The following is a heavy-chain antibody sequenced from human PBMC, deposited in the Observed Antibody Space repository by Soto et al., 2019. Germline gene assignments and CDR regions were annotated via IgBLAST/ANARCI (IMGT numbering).Heavy chain of an antibody. V-gene: IGHV4-59*01. D-gene: IGHD5-12*01. CDR3: TKDRATHRNY. J-gene: IGHJ4*02. CDR1: GGSISGYY. Sequence: SETLSLTCTVSGGSISGYYWSWIRQPPGKGLEWIGYMYNTGSTVYNPSFKSRVTISVDTSKSQLSLRLNSVTAADTAVYYCTKDRATHRNYWGQGTLVTVSS. CDR2: MYNTGST.